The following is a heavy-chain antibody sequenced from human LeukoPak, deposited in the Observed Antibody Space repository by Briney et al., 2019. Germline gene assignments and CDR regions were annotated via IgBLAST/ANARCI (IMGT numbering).Heavy chain of an antibody. CDR2: IYPGDSDT. J-gene: IGHJ3*02. CDR1: GYSFSSYW. D-gene: IGHD2/OR15-2a*01. CDR3: ARLTSPKGYDAFDI. Sequence: GESLKISSKGSGYSFSSYWIGWVRQKPGKGLEWMGIIYPGDSDTRYSPSFEGQVSISADKSISTAYLQWSSLKASDTAMYYCARLTSPKGYDAFDIWGQGTMVIVSS. V-gene: IGHV5-51*01.